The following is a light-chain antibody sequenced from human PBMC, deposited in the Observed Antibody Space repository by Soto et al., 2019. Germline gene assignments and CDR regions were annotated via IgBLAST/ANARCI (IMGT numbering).Light chain of an antibody. V-gene: IGLV1-40*01. CDR1: SSNIGAGYD. CDR3: QSYDSSLSGSYV. J-gene: IGLJ1*01. Sequence: QSVLTQPPSVSGAPGQRVTISCTGSSSNIGAGYDVHWYQQLPGTAPKLLIYGDSNRPSGVPDRFSGSKSGTSASLAITGLQPEDEADYYCQSYDSSLSGSYVLGTGTKVTVL. CDR2: GDS.